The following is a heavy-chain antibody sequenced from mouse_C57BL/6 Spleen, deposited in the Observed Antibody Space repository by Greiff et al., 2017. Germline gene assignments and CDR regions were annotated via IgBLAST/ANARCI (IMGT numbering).Heavy chain of an antibody. V-gene: IGHV5-17*01. D-gene: IGHD1-1*01. J-gene: IGHJ1*03. CDR2: ISSGRSTI. Sequence: EVKVVESGGGLVKPGGSLKLSCAASGFTFSDYGMHWVRQAPEKGLEWVAYISSGRSTIYYADTVKGRFTISRDNAKNTLFLQMTSLRSEDTAMYYCANNYYGSSYGWYFDVWGTGTTVTVSS. CDR3: ANNYYGSSYGWYFDV. CDR1: GFTFSDYG.